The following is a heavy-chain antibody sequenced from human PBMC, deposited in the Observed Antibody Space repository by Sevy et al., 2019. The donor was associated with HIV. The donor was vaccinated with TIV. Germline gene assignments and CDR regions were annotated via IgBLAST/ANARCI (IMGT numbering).Heavy chain of an antibody. D-gene: IGHD3-10*01. V-gene: IGHV3-48*01. CDR1: GFTFSSYS. Sequence: GGSLRLSCAASGFTFSSYSMNWVRQAPGKGLEWVSYISSSSSTIYYADSVKGRFTISRDNAKNSLYLQMNSLRAEDTAVYYCARARDMVQGVPVDHYFDYWGQGTLVTVSS. J-gene: IGHJ4*02. CDR2: ISSSSSTI. CDR3: ARARDMVQGVPVDHYFDY.